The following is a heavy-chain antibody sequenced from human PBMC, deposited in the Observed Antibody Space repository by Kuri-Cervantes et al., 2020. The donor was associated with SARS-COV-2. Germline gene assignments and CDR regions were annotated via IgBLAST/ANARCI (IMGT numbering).Heavy chain of an antibody. CDR2: IFHRGTT. J-gene: IGHJ3*01. Sequence: SQTLSLTCAVSGYSISSGYYWGWIRQPPGKGLEWIGSIFHRGTTYYNPSLRSRVYISLNTSKNQFFLNVTSVTAADTAVYYCSRSRLPAAAALWGQGTMVTVSS. CDR3: SRSRLPAAAAL. D-gene: IGHD2-2*01. V-gene: IGHV4-38-2*01. CDR1: GYSISSGYY.